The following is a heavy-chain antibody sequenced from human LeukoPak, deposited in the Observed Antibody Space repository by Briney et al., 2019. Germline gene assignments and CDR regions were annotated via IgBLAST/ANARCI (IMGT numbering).Heavy chain of an antibody. Sequence: PGGSLRLSCVASGFTFSSSWMSWVRRAPGKGLEWVANIKQDGTEEYYVDSVRGRFSISKDNAKNSLYLQMNSLRDEDTAVYYCAKDQRWESPHYLDSWGQGTLVTVSS. D-gene: IGHD1-26*01. CDR2: IKQDGTEE. J-gene: IGHJ4*02. CDR3: AKDQRWESPHYLDS. CDR1: GFTFSSSW. V-gene: IGHV3-7*03.